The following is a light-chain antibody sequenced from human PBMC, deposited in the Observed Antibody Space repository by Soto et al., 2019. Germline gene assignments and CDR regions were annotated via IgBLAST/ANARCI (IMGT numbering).Light chain of an antibody. Sequence: EIVLTQSPATLSLSPGERATLSCRASQSVSSYLTWYQQKPGQAPRLLIYDASNRATGIPARFSGSGSGTDFTLTNSSLEPEDFAVYYCQQRSNWRVTFGPGTKVDIK. CDR1: QSVSSY. V-gene: IGKV3-11*01. CDR3: QQRSNWRVT. CDR2: DAS. J-gene: IGKJ3*01.